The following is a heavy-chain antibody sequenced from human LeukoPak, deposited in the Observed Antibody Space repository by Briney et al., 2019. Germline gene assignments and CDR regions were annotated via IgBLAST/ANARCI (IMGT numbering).Heavy chain of an antibody. J-gene: IGHJ3*02. CDR2: ISYDGSNK. Sequence: GGSLRLSCAASGFTFSSYAMHWVRQAPGKGLEWVAVISYDGSNKYYADSVKGRFTISRDNSENTLYLQMNSLRAEDTAVYYCARGNDHGDYGYHDAFDIWGQGTMVTVSS. D-gene: IGHD4-17*01. V-gene: IGHV3-30*04. CDR1: GFTFSSYA. CDR3: ARGNDHGDYGYHDAFDI.